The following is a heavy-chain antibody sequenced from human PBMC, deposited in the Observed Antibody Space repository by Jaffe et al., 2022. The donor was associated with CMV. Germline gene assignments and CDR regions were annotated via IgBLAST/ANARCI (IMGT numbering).Heavy chain of an antibody. J-gene: IGHJ4*02. D-gene: IGHD5-12*01. CDR2: ISGSGGST. V-gene: IGHV3-23*04. Sequence: EVQLVESGGGLVQPGGSLRLSCAASGFTFSSYAMSWVRQAPGKGLEWVSAISGSGGSTYYADSVKGRFTISRDNSKNTLYLQMNSLRAEDTAVYYCAKDRDGYIHGDQTFDYWGQGTLVTVSS. CDR1: GFTFSSYA. CDR3: AKDRDGYIHGDQTFDY.